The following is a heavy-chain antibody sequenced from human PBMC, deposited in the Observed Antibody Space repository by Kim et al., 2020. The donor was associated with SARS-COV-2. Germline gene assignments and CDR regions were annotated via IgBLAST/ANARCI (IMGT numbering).Heavy chain of an antibody. V-gene: IGHV5-51*01. D-gene: IGHD2-8*02. CDR3: ARRLYCAGGACYWGPFDY. Sequence: GESLKISCQVSGYSFTNYWIGWVRQMPGKDLEWIGIINPGDSDTRYSPSFQGQVTISTDNSITTAYLQWNSLRASDTAMYYCARRLYCAGGACYWGPFDYWGQGTFVTVSS. J-gene: IGHJ4*02. CDR1: GYSFTNYW. CDR2: INPGDSDT.